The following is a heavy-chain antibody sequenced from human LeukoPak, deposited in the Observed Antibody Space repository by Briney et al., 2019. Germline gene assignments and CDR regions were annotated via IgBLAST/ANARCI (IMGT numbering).Heavy chain of an antibody. CDR3: ARGGGLDV. V-gene: IGHV3-53*01. J-gene: IGHJ6*02. D-gene: IGHD3-16*01. Sequence: GGSLRLSCAASGFAVSTNYMSWVRQAPGKGLEWVSVIYSGGNTDYADSVKGRFTVSRDNSKNTLYLQMNSLRAEDTAVYFCARGGGLDVWGQGATVTVSS. CDR1: GFAVSTNY. CDR2: IYSGGNT.